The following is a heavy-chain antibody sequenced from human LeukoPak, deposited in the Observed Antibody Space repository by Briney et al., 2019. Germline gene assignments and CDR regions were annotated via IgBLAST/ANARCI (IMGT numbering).Heavy chain of an antibody. J-gene: IGHJ4*02. CDR3: AIHSGSYFDY. CDR2: ISSSSSYI. CDR1: GFTFSSYS. Sequence: GGSLSLSCAASGFTFSSYSMNWVRQAPGKGLEWVSSISSSSSYIYYADSVKGRFTISRDNAKNSLYLQMNSLRAEDTAVYYCAIHSGSYFDYWGQGTLVTVSS. V-gene: IGHV3-21*01. D-gene: IGHD1-26*01.